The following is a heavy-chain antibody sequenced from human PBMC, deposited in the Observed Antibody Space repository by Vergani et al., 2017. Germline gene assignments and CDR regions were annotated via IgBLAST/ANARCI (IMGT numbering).Heavy chain of an antibody. V-gene: IGHV5-51*01. Sequence: VQLVQSGAEVKKPGESLKISCKGSGYSFTSYWIGWVRQMPGKGLEWMGIIYPGDSDTRYSPSFQGQVTISADKSISTAYLQWSSLKASDTAMYYCARSRGPYYYDSSGYYYDYWGQGTLVTVSS. CDR1: GYSFTSYW. CDR2: IYPGDSDT. D-gene: IGHD3-22*01. J-gene: IGHJ4*02. CDR3: ARSRGPYYYDSSGYYYDY.